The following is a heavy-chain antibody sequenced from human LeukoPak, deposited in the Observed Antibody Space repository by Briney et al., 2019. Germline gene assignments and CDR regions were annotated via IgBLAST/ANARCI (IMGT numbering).Heavy chain of an antibody. D-gene: IGHD3-22*01. CDR1: GYSFTSHW. CDR2: IYPGDSET. J-gene: IGHJ3*02. Sequence: GESLKISCKGSGYSFTSHWIGWVRQMPGKGLEWMGIIYPGDSETRYSPSSQGQVTISADKSISTAYLQWSSLKASDTAMYYCARRYYYDTSGYYLAHDAFDIWGQGTMVTVSS. CDR3: ARRYYYDTSGYYLAHDAFDI. V-gene: IGHV5-51*01.